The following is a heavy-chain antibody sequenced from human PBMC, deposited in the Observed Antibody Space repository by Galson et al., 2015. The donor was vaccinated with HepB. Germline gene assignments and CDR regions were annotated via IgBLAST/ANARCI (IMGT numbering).Heavy chain of an antibody. D-gene: IGHD6-19*01. Sequence: SVKVSCKESGYTFTSYYMHWVRQAPGQGLEWMGIINPSGGSTSYAQKFQGRVTMTRDTSTSTVYMALSSLRSEDTAVYYCARDGLAVAGPHYYYYGMDVWGQGTTVTVSS. CDR2: INPSGGST. J-gene: IGHJ6*02. CDR1: GYTFTSYY. V-gene: IGHV1-46*01. CDR3: ARDGLAVAGPHYYYYGMDV.